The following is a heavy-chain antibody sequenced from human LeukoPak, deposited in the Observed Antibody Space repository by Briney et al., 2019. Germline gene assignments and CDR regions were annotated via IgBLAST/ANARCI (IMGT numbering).Heavy chain of an antibody. D-gene: IGHD1-26*01. J-gene: IGHJ4*02. CDR2: IYYSGST. CDR1: GGSISSYY. CDR3: ARLVGATRGGDY. V-gene: IGHV4-59*05. Sequence: PSETLSLTCTVSGGSISSYYWSWIRQPPGKGLEWIGSIYYSGSTYYNPSLKSRVTISVDTSKNQFSLKLSSVTAADTAVYYCARLVGATRGGDYWGQGTLVTVSS.